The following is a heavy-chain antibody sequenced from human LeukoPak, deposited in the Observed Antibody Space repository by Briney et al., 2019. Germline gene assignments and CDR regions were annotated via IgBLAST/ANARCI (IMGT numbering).Heavy chain of an antibody. J-gene: IGHJ4*02. CDR1: GFSFSSYS. CDR3: ARDAIAAAGFYYFDY. V-gene: IGHV3-21*01. Sequence: GGSLRLSCAASGFSFSSYSKNWVRQAPGKGLEWVSSISSSSSYIYYADSVKGRFTISRDNAKNSLYLQMNSLRAEDTAVYYCARDAIAAAGFYYFDYWGQGTLVTVSS. CDR2: ISSSSSYI. D-gene: IGHD6-13*01.